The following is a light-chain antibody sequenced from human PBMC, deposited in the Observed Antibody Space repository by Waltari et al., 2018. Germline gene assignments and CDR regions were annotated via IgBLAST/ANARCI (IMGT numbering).Light chain of an antibody. CDR2: GNN. CDR3: QSYDSTLSAVI. J-gene: IGLJ2*01. V-gene: IGLV1-40*01. Sequence: QSLLPQPPSVSGAPGQTVTISCSGSNSNIGERNDVPCYQRHPGSAPKFVIYGNNHRPSGVPDRYSGSKSGTSASLSITGLQADDEADYFCQSYDSTLSAVIFGGGTKLTVL. CDR1: NSNIGERND.